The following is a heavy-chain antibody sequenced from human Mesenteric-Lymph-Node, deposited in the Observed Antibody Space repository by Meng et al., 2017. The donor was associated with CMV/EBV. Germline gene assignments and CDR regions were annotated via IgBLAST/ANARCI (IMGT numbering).Heavy chain of an antibody. Sequence: GGSLRLSCEASGFTFSSYDMHWVRQAPGKGLEWVAVISYDRISKYYADSVKGRFTISRDNSKNTLSLQMSSLRGEDTAIYYCARTRPAGSLGWPSRGDYYYYAMDVWGQGTTVTVSS. CDR3: ARTRPAGSLGWPSRGDYYYYAMDV. D-gene: IGHD3-3*01. V-gene: IGHV3-30*15. CDR1: GFTFSSYD. J-gene: IGHJ6*02. CDR2: ISYDRISK.